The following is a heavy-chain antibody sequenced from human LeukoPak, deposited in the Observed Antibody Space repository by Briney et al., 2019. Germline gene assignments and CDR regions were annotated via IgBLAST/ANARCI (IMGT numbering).Heavy chain of an antibody. CDR2: ISAYNGNT. CDR3: ARAYYYDSSGYYPGGDY. Sequence: ASVKVSCKASGYTFTSYYMHWVRQAPGQGLEWMGWISAYNGNTNYAQKLQGRVTMTTDTSTSTAYMELRSLRSDDTAVYYCARAYYYDSSGYYPGGDYWGQGTLVTVSS. V-gene: IGHV1-18*04. J-gene: IGHJ4*02. CDR1: GYTFTSYY. D-gene: IGHD3-22*01.